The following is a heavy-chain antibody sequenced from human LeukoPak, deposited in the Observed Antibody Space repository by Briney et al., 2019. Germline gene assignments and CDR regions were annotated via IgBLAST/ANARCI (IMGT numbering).Heavy chain of an antibody. J-gene: IGHJ4*02. V-gene: IGHV5-10-1*01. CDR3: ARFGYVWRSYPKSYYFDY. Sequence: GESLRISCKGSGYSFTSYWISWVRQMPGKGLEWMGRIDPSDSYTNYSPSFQGHVTISADKSISTAYLQWSSLKASDTAMYYCARFGYVWRSYPKSYYFDYWGQGTLVTVSS. CDR2: IDPSDSYT. D-gene: IGHD3-16*02. CDR1: GYSFTSYW.